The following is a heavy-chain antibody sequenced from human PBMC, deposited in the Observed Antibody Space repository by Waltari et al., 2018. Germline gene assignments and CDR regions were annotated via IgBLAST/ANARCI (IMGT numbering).Heavy chain of an antibody. D-gene: IGHD6-19*01. CDR2: IYTGGST. CDR3: ATKYASDWPTLDS. J-gene: IGHJ4*02. Sequence: EVQVVESGGGLIQPGGSMRLSCTASGFTVTNTFMSWVRQAPGKGLEWVSVIYTGGSTNFADSVRGRFSISRDNSKNTLYLQMNSLRVEDTAVYYCATKYASDWPTLDSWGQGTLVTVSS. V-gene: IGHV3-53*01. CDR1: GFTVTNTF.